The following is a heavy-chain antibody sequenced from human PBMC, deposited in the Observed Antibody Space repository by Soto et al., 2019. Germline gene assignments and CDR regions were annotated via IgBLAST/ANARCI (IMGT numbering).Heavy chain of an antibody. D-gene: IGHD5-18*01. CDR1: GFTFSSYA. J-gene: IGHJ4*02. CDR2: ISGSGGST. Sequence: GSLQRAGSASGFTFSSYAMSWVRQAPGKGLEWVSAISGSGGSTYYADSVKGRFTISRDNSKNTLYLQMNSLRAEDTAVYYCAKEAYSYGYFDYWGQGTLVTVYS. V-gene: IGHV3-23*01. CDR3: AKEAYSYGYFDY.